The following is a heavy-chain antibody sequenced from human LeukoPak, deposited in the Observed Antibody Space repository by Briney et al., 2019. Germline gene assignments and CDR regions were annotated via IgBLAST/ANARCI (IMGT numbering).Heavy chain of an antibody. J-gene: IGHJ4*02. CDR2: ISGSGGST. V-gene: IGHV3-23*01. D-gene: IGHD3-10*01. CDR1: GFTFSSYS. Sequence: PGGSLRLSCAASGFTFSSYSMNWVRQAPGKGLEWVSAISGSGGSTYYADSVKGRFTISRDNSKNTLYLQMNSLRAEDTAVYYCAKNNMVRAGPIDYWGQGTLVTVSS. CDR3: AKNNMVRAGPIDY.